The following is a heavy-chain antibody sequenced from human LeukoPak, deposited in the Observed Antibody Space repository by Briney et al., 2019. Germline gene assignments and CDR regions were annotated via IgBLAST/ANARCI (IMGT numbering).Heavy chain of an antibody. CDR3: ARSPSWRELARAFDI. Sequence: GGSLRLSCAASGFTFSSYSMNWVRQAPGKGLEWVSSISSSSSYIYYADSVKGRFTISRDNAKNSLYLQMNNLRAEDTAVYYCARSPSWRELARAFDIWGQGTMVTVSS. CDR1: GFTFSSYS. D-gene: IGHD1-26*01. V-gene: IGHV3-21*01. J-gene: IGHJ3*02. CDR2: ISSSSSYI.